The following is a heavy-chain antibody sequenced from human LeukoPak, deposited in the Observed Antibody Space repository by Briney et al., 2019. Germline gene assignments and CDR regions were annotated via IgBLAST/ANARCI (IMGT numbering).Heavy chain of an antibody. V-gene: IGHV4-34*01. CDR3: ARSPTRCSSTSCYPLDAFDI. D-gene: IGHD2-2*01. J-gene: IGHJ3*02. Sequence: SETLSLTCAVYGGSFSGYYWSWIRQPPGKGLEWIGEINHSGSTNYNPSLKSRVTISVDTSKNQFSLKLSSVTAADTAVYYCARSPTRCSSTSCYPLDAFDIWGQGTMVTVSS. CDR2: INHSGST. CDR1: GGSFSGYY.